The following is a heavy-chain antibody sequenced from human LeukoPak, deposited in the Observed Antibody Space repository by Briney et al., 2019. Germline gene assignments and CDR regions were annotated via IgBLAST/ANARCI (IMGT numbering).Heavy chain of an antibody. CDR2: IYSGGST. CDR1: GFTVSSNY. Sequence: GGSLRLSCAASGFTVSSNYMSWVRKAPGKGLEWVSVIYSGGSTYYADSVKGRFTISRDNSKNTLYLQMNSLKTEDTAVYYCTTLKVRGSYYFDYWGQGTLVTVSS. V-gene: IGHV3-53*01. CDR3: TTLKVRGSYYFDY. J-gene: IGHJ4*02. D-gene: IGHD3-10*01.